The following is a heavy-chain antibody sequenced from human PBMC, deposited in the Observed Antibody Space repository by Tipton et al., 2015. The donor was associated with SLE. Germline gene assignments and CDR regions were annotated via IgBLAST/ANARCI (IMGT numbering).Heavy chain of an antibody. CDR3: ARVWGYLSLNYYYYMDV. Sequence: TLSLTCTVSGGSISSYYWSWIRQPAGKGLEWIGRIYTSGSTNYNPSLKSRVTISVDTSKNQFSLKLSSVTAADTAVYYCARVWGYLSLNYYYYMDVWGKGTTVTVSS. CDR1: GGSISSYY. J-gene: IGHJ6*03. D-gene: IGHD2-21*01. V-gene: IGHV4-4*07. CDR2: IYTSGST.